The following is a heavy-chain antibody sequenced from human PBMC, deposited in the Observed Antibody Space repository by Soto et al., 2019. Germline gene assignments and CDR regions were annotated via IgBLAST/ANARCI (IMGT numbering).Heavy chain of an antibody. CDR1: GGSINSYY. CDR3: AAGELSLSDPIPDAFDI. J-gene: IGHJ3*02. CDR2: IYYSGST. V-gene: IGHV4-59*01. Sequence: QVQLQESGPGLVKPSETLSLTCTVSGGSINSYYWSWIRQPPGKALEWIAFIYYSGSTNYNPSLKSRVTISVDRSKNQFSLKVRSVTAADTAVYYCAAGELSLSDPIPDAFDIWGQGTMVSVSS. D-gene: IGHD3-16*02.